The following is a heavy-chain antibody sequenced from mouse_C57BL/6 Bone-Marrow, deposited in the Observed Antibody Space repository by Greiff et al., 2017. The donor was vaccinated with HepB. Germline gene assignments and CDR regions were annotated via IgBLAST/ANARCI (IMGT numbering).Heavy chain of an antibody. Sequence: EVQLQESGPELVKPGASVKISCKASGYSFTGYYMNWVKQSPEKSLEWIGEINPSTGGTTYNQKFKAKATLTVDKSSSTAYMQLKSLTSEDSAVYYCATKGAYYGNYGYWGQGTTLTVSS. CDR3: ATKGAYYGNYGY. CDR1: GYSFTGYY. CDR2: INPSTGGT. V-gene: IGHV1-42*01. J-gene: IGHJ2*01. D-gene: IGHD2-10*01.